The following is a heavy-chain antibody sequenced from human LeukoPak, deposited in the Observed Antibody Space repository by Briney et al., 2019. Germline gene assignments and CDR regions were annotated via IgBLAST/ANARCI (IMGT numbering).Heavy chain of an antibody. CDR3: ARVRPISSGWYDGDY. J-gene: IGHJ4*02. D-gene: IGHD6-19*01. CDR1: GYTFTGYY. Sequence: ASVKVSCKASGYTFTGYYMHWVRQAPGQGLEWMGWISPNSGGTNYAQKFQGRVTMTRDTSISTAYMELSRLRSDDTAVYYCARVRPISSGWYDGDYWGQGTLVTVSS. V-gene: IGHV1-2*02. CDR2: ISPNSGGT.